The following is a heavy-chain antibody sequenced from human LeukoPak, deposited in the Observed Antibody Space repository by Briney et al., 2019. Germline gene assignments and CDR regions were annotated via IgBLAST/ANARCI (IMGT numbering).Heavy chain of an antibody. J-gene: IGHJ4*02. CDR2: ISAYHGNT. D-gene: IGHD6-19*01. V-gene: IGHV1-18*04. CDR3: ARDPYSSGWYYSRSPLFDS. CDR1: GYTFTNYG. Sequence: ASVKVSCKASGYTFTNYGISWVRHAPGPGLEWVGWISAYHGNTNYAQKLQGRVTMTTDTSTSTAYMELRSLRSDDTAVYYCARDPYSSGWYYSRSPLFDSWGQGTLVTVSS.